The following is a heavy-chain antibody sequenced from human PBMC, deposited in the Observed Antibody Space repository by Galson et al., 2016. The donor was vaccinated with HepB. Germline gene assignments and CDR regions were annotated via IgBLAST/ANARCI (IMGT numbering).Heavy chain of an antibody. V-gene: IGHV4-39*07. D-gene: IGHD3-10*01. J-gene: IGHJ3*02. CDR1: GGSISRSSYY. CDR3: ARASYSYLDAFDI. Sequence: SETLSLTCTVSGGSISRSSYYWGWIRQPPGKGLEWIGSIYYSGSTYYNPSHKSRVTISVDTSKNQFSLKLSSVTAADTPVYYGARASYSYLDAFDIWGQGTMVTVSS. CDR2: IYYSGST.